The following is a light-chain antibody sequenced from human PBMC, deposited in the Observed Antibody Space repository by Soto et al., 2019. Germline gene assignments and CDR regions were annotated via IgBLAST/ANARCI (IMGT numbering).Light chain of an antibody. CDR2: EVT. CDR3: SSFTSSGSLI. V-gene: IGLV2-14*01. CDR1: SSDVGGYSY. Sequence: QSALIQPASVSGSPGQSITISCTGTSSDVGGYSYVSWYQQHPGKAPKLMIFEVTNRPSGVFIRFSGSKSGNTASLTISGLQAEDEADYYCSSFTSSGSLIFGGGTKVTVL. J-gene: IGLJ2*01.